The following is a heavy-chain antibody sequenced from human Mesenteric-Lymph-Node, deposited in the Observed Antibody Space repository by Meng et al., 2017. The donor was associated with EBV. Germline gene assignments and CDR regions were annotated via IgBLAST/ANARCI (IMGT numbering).Heavy chain of an antibody. Sequence: QGQLQPWGAGLLKPSETLSPPCAVHGGSFSDYFWTWIRQAPGKGLEWVGEINHSGSTKYNPSLKSRVTISVDTSKNQISLNLSSVTAADTAVYYCALIIVGATHFDYWGQGTLVTVSS. D-gene: IGHD1-26*01. CDR3: ALIIVGATHFDY. J-gene: IGHJ4*02. CDR1: GGSFSDYF. V-gene: IGHV4-34*01. CDR2: INHSGST.